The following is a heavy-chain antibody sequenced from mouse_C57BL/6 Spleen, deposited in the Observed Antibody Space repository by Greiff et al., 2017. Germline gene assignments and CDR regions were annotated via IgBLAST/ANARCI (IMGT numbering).Heavy chain of an antibody. V-gene: IGHV1-64*01. D-gene: IGHD4-1*01. CDR2: IHPNSGST. J-gene: IGHJ2*01. CDR1: GYTFTSYW. Sequence: QVQLQQPGAELVKPGASVKLSCKASGYTFTSYWMRWVKQRPGQGLEWIGMIHPNSGSTNYNEKFKSKATLTVDKSSSTAYMQRSSLTSEDSAVYYCAREKTGFDYWGQGTTLTVSS. CDR3: AREKTGFDY.